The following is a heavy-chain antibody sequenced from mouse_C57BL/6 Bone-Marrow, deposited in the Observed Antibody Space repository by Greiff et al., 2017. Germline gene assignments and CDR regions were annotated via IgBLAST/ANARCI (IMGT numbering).Heavy chain of an antibody. V-gene: IGHV10-3*01. Sequence: VQRVESGGGLVQPKGSLKLSCAASGFTFNTYAMHWVRQAPGKGLEWVARIRSKSSNYATYYADSVKDRFTISRDDSQSMLYLQMNNLKTEDPAMYYCVRDGGLTFFMDYWGQGTSVTVSS. CDR1: GFTFNTYA. CDR3: VRDGGLTFFMDY. CDR2: IRSKSSNYAT. J-gene: IGHJ4*01. D-gene: IGHD3-1*01.